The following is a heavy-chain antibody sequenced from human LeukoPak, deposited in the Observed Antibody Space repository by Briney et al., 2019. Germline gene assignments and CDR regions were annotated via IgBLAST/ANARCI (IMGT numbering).Heavy chain of an antibody. J-gene: IGHJ6*02. CDR1: GFTFSSYA. Sequence: PGGSLRLSCAASGFTFSSYAMSWVRQAPGKGLEWVPAISGSGGSTYYADSVKGRFTISRDNSKNTLYLQMNSLRAEDTAVYYCARETPYIAADYYYYYGMDVWGQGTTVTVSS. CDR2: ISGSGGST. D-gene: IGHD6-13*01. CDR3: ARETPYIAADYYYYYGMDV. V-gene: IGHV3-23*01.